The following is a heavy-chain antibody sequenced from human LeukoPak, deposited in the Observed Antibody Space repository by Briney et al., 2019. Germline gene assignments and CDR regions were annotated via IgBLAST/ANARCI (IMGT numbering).Heavy chain of an antibody. V-gene: IGHV1-46*01. CDR3: ARFTGARAFDY. D-gene: IGHD1-26*01. J-gene: IGHJ4*02. CDR2: INPSGGST. Sequence: GASVKVSCKASGYTFTSYYMHWVRQAPGQGPEWMGIINPSGGSTSYAQKFQGRVTMTRDTSTSTVYMELSSLRSEDTAVYYCARFTGARAFDYWGQGTLVTVSS. CDR1: GYTFTSYY.